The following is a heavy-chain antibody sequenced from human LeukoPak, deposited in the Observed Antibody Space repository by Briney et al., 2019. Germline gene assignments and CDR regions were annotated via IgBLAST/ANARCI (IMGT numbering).Heavy chain of an antibody. Sequence: GGSLRLSCAASGFTFDDYAMHWVRQAPGKGLEWVSGISWNSGSIGYAVSVKGRFTISRDNAKNSLYLQMNSLRAEDTALYYCAKDIDAIVSRFDYWGQGTLVTVSS. D-gene: IGHD3-22*01. V-gene: IGHV3-9*01. J-gene: IGHJ4*02. CDR3: AKDIDAIVSRFDY. CDR2: ISWNSGSI. CDR1: GFTFDDYA.